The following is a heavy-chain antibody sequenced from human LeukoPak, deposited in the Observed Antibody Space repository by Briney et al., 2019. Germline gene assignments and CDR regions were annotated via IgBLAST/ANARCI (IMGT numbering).Heavy chain of an antibody. CDR1: GFTFSSYT. J-gene: IGHJ4*02. V-gene: IGHV3-21*01. CDR3: ARDRDGSGWHDY. CDR2: ISSSSSYI. D-gene: IGHD6-19*01. Sequence: GGSLRLSCAASGFTFSSYTMNWVRQAPGKGLEWVSSISSSSSYIYFADSVKGRFTSSRDNAKNSLYLQMNSLRAEDTAVYYCARDRDGSGWHDYWGQGTLVTISS.